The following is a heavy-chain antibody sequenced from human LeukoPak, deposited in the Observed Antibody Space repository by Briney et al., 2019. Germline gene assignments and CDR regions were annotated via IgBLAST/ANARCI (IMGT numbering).Heavy chain of an antibody. CDR3: ARKTTDFAFDI. V-gene: IGHV3-13*01. D-gene: IGHD4-17*01. CDR1: GFTFSSYD. Sequence: PGGSLRLSCAASGFTFSSYDMHWVRRATGKGLEWVSAIGTAGDTYYPGSVKGRFTISRENAKNSLYLQMNSLRAGDTAVYYCARKTTDFAFDIWGQGTMVTVSS. J-gene: IGHJ3*02. CDR2: IGTAGDT.